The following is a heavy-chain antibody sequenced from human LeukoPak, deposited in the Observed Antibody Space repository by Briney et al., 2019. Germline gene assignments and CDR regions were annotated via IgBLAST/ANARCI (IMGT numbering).Heavy chain of an antibody. D-gene: IGHD3-3*01. Sequence: SETLSLTCTVSGGSISSSSYYWGWIRQPPGKGLEWIGSIYYSGSTYYNPSLKSRVTISVDTSKNQFSLKLSSVTAADTAVYYCARPGDFWIGSNWFDPWGQGTLVTVSS. CDR2: IYYSGST. V-gene: IGHV4-39*01. J-gene: IGHJ5*02. CDR3: ARPGDFWIGSNWFDP. CDR1: GGSISSSSYY.